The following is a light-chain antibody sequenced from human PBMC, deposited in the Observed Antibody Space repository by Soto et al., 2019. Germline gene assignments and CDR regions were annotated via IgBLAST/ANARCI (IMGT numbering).Light chain of an antibody. J-gene: IGLJ2*01. V-gene: IGLV2-23*01. Sequence: QSALTQPASVSGSPGQSITISCTGTSSDVGSYNLVSWYQHHPGKAPKLMIYEGSKRPSGVSNRFSGSKSGNTASLTISGLQAEDEADYYCCSYAGSSIPVVFGGGTKLTVL. CDR2: EGS. CDR1: SSDVGSYNL. CDR3: CSYAGSSIPVV.